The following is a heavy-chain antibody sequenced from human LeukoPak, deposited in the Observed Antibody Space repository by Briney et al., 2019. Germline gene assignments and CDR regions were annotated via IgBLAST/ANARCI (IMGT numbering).Heavy chain of an antibody. CDR3: ARVKYYYDSSGYQGYYYYGMDV. D-gene: IGHD3-22*01. V-gene: IGHV1-69*04. J-gene: IGHJ6*02. CDR1: GGTFSSYA. Sequence: SSVKVSCKASGGTFSSYAISWVRQAPGQGLEWMGRIIPIFGIANYAQKFQGRVTITADKSTSTAYMELSSLRSEDTAVYYCARVKYYYDSSGYQGYYYYGMDVWGQGTTVTVSS. CDR2: IIPIFGIA.